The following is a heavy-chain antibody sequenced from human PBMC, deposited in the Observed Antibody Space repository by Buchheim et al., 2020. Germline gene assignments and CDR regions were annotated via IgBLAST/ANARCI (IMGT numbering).Heavy chain of an antibody. CDR1: GFPFSTYA. Sequence: EGQLLESGGGLVQPGGSLRLSCAASGFPFSTYAMKWVRQGPGKGLEWASGISGCSGTTYYADSVKGRFTISRDNSKHTLSLQMNSLRAEDTAVYYCASLIVVVPAAMPGYFDYWGQGTL. CDR2: ISGCSGTT. J-gene: IGHJ4*02. CDR3: ASLIVVVPAAMPGYFDY. V-gene: IGHV3-23*01. D-gene: IGHD2-2*01.